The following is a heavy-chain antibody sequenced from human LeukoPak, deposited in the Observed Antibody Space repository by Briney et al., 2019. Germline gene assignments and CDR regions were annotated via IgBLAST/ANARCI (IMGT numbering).Heavy chain of an antibody. Sequence: ASVKVSCKASGDTFSSYAISWVRQAPGQGLEWMGGIIPIFGTANYAQKFQGRVTITTDESTSTAYMELSSLRSEDTAVYYCARDGGDGYNYNYYYMDVWGKGTTVTVSS. CDR2: IIPIFGTA. J-gene: IGHJ6*03. CDR1: GDTFSSYA. CDR3: ARDGGDGYNYNYYYMDV. D-gene: IGHD5-24*01. V-gene: IGHV1-69*05.